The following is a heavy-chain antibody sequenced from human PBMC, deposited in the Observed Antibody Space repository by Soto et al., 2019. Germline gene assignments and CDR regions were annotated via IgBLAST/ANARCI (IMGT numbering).Heavy chain of an antibody. Sequence: ASVKVSCKAAGYSFTGYYMHWVRQAPGQGLEWMGWINPNSGDTNYAQKFQGRVTMTRDTSISTAYMELSRLTSDDTAVYYCARVSVGDFWCGWYVGYYDPIDVWGRGTTVTVS. CDR3: ARVSVGDFWCGWYVGYYDPIDV. D-gene: IGHD3-3*01. J-gene: IGHJ6*02. CDR2: INPNSGDT. V-gene: IGHV1-2*02. CDR1: GYSFTGYY.